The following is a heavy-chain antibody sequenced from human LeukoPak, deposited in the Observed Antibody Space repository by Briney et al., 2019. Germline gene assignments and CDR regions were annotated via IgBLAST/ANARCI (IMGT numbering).Heavy chain of an antibody. CDR2: ISYDGTNK. V-gene: IGHV3-30-3*01. CDR3: ARGDGRNYGSSMDV. Sequence: GGSLRLSCVASGFTFSTYAMHWVRQAPGKGLEWVAVISYDGTNKDCADAVKGRFTISRDNSQNTLYLQMSSLRAADTAVYYCARGDGRNYGSSMDVWGQGTTVTVSS. CDR1: GFTFSTYA. D-gene: IGHD3-10*01. J-gene: IGHJ6*02.